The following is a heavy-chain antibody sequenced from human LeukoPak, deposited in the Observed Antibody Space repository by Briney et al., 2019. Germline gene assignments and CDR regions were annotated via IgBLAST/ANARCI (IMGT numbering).Heavy chain of an antibody. D-gene: IGHD3-22*01. CDR2: INPNSGGT. J-gene: IGHJ4*02. CDR1: GYTFTGYY. CDR3: ARDYRYYGSSGYYPY. V-gene: IGHV1-2*02. Sequence: GASVKVSCKASGYTFTGYYMHWVRQAPGQGLEWMGWINPNSGGTNYAQKFQGRVTMIRDTSISTVYMELSRLRSDDTAVYYCARDYRYYGSSGYYPYWGQGILVTVSS.